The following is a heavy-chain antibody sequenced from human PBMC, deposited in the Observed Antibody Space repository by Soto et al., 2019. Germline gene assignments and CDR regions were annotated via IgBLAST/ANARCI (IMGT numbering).Heavy chain of an antibody. Sequence: SETLSLTCTVSDGSVSSGSYYWTWIRQPPGKGLEWIGYIYSSGSTLYNPSLKSRVIISVDTSMNRFSLKLSSVTAADTAVYYCARDSLALFDSWGQGTLVTVPQ. V-gene: IGHV4-61*01. CDR3: ARDSLALFDS. CDR1: DGSVSSGSYY. CDR2: IYSSGST. J-gene: IGHJ4*02. D-gene: IGHD5-12*01.